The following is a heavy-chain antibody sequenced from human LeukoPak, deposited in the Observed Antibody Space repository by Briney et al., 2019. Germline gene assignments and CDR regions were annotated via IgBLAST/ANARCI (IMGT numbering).Heavy chain of an antibody. CDR3: ARVVGGKGWTFDY. Sequence: SVKVSCKASGYTFTGYYMHWVRQAPGQGLEWMGGIIPIFGTANYAQKFQGRVTITTDESTSTAYMELSSLRSEDTAVYYCARVVGGKGWTFDYWGQGTLVTVSS. CDR2: IIPIFGTA. J-gene: IGHJ4*02. V-gene: IGHV1-69*05. D-gene: IGHD3-16*01. CDR1: GYTFTGYY.